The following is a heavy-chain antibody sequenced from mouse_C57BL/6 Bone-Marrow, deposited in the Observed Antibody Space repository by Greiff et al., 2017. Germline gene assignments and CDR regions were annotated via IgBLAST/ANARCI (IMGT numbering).Heavy chain of an antibody. CDR3: ARFYLPYFDY. CDR2: INPNNGGT. Sequence: EVQLQQSGPELVKPGASVKISCKASGYTFTDYYMNWVKQSHGKSLEWIGDINPNNGGTSYNQKFKGKATLTVDKSSSTAYMELRSLTSEDSAVYYCARFYLPYFDYWGQGTTLTVSS. D-gene: IGHD2-1*01. J-gene: IGHJ2*01. V-gene: IGHV1-26*01. CDR1: GYTFTDYY.